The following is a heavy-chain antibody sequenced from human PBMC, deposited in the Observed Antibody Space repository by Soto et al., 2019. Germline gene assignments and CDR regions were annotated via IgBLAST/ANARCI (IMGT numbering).Heavy chain of an antibody. CDR1: GFAFRNFG. CDR2: ISYDGNIK. CDR3: ARDFGY. V-gene: IGHV3-30*03. J-gene: IGHJ4*02. Sequence: PGGSLRLSCAASGFAFRNFGMQWVRQVPGKGLEWVASISYDGNIKYSADSVKGRFTISRDNSKNTLYLQMSSLRSEDTAVYHCARDFGYSGQGTLVTVSS. D-gene: IGHD3-10*01.